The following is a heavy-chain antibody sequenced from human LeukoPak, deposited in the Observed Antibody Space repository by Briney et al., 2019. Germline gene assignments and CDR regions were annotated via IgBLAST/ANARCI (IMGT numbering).Heavy chain of an antibody. CDR3: ARSRWAAAGRGRAYYFDY. CDR1: GFTFSSYA. CDR2: ISYDGSSK. Sequence: GGSLRLSCAASGFTFSSYAMHWVRQAPGKGLEWVALISYDGSSKYYADSVKGRFTISRDNSKNTLYLQMNSLRAEDTAVYYCARSRWAAAGRGRAYYFDYWGQGTLVTVSS. J-gene: IGHJ4*02. V-gene: IGHV3-30-3*01. D-gene: IGHD6-13*01.